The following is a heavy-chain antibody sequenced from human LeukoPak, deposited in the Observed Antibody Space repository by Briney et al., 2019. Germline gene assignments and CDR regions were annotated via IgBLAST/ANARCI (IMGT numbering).Heavy chain of an antibody. V-gene: IGHV4-59*12. Sequence: SETLSLTCTVSGGSITPYYWTWIRQPPGKGLEWIGYIYYSGNTNYNPSLKSRVTISVDTSKNQFSLKLSSVTAADTAVYYCARGDYYDSSGYYVDYFDYWGQGTLVTVSS. D-gene: IGHD3-22*01. CDR2: IYYSGNT. CDR1: GGSITPYY. J-gene: IGHJ4*02. CDR3: ARGDYYDSSGYYVDYFDY.